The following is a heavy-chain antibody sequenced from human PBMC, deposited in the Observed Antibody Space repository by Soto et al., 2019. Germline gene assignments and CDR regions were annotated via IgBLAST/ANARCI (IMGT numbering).Heavy chain of an antibody. CDR3: ARSTTLYSGSYYDAFDI. CDR1: GGTFSSYA. J-gene: IGHJ3*02. D-gene: IGHD1-26*01. V-gene: IGHV1-69*01. Sequence: QVQLVQSGAEVKKPGSSVKVSCKASGGTFSSYAISWVRQAPGQGLEWMGGIIPIFGTANYAQKFQGRVTITADESTSTAYMELSSLRSEDTAVYYCARSTTLYSGSYYDAFDIWGLGTMVTVSS. CDR2: IIPIFGTA.